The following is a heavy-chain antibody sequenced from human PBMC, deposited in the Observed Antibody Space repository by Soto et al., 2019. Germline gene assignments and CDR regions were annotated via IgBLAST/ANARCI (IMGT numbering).Heavy chain of an antibody. J-gene: IGHJ4*02. CDR2: IYYSGST. Sequence: PSGTLALTCTVCGGCIRSGDDDWSWIRQPPGKGLEWIGYIYYSGSTYYNPSLKGRVTISVDTSKNQFSLKLSSATAADTAVYYCARGDNGSGRYYWGQGTLVTVSS. D-gene: IGHD3-10*01. V-gene: IGHV4-30-4*01. CDR3: ARGDNGSGRYY. CDR1: GGCIRSGDDD.